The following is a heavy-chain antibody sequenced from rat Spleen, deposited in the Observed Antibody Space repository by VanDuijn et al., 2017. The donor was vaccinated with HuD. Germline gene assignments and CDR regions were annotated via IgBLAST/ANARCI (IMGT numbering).Heavy chain of an antibody. V-gene: IGHV5-20*01. CDR2: ISYDDTST. D-gene: IGHD1-2*01. CDR3: TRGGYSSYIAFAY. Sequence: EVQLVESGGGLVQPGRSLKLSCAASGFTFSDYYMAWVRQAPTKGLEWVASISYDDTSTHYRDSVKGRFTISRDNAKSTLYLQMNSLRSEDTATYYCTRGGYSSYIAFAYWGQGTLVTVSS. CDR1: GFTFSDYY. J-gene: IGHJ3*01.